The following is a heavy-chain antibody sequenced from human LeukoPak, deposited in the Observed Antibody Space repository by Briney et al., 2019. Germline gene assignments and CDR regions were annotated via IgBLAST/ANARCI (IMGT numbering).Heavy chain of an antibody. J-gene: IGHJ4*02. CDR3: ARGPRVATGPDY. D-gene: IGHD5-12*01. CDR2: INHSGST. Sequence: SETLSLTCTVSGGSISSYYWSWIRQPPGKGLEWIGEINHSGSTNYNPSLKSRVTISVDTSKNQFSLKLSSVTAADTAVYYCARGPRVATGPDYWGQGTLVTVSS. V-gene: IGHV4-34*01. CDR1: GGSISSYY.